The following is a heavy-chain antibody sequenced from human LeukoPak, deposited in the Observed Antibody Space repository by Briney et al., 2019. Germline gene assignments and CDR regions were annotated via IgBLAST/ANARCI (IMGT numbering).Heavy chain of an antibody. CDR1: GFIFSNYA. D-gene: IGHD3-10*01. Sequence: SGGSPRLSCAASGFIFSNYAMHWVRQAPGKGLEWVALISGDGSKTYHADSVKGRFSISRDNSKNTLYLQLNSLRAEDTSVYYCARDSTYWYDSGSSGPHYFDYWGQGTLVTVSS. J-gene: IGHJ4*02. CDR2: ISGDGSKT. V-gene: IGHV3-30*01. CDR3: ARDSTYWYDSGSSGPHYFDY.